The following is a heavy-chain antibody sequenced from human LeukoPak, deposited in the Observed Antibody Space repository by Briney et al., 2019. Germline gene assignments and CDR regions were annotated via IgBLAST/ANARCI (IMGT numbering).Heavy chain of an antibody. D-gene: IGHD2-21*02. CDR1: GGSISSGGYY. J-gene: IGHJ4*02. Sequence: SQTLSLTCTVSGGSISSGGYYWSWIRQHPGKGLEWIGEINHSGSTNYNPSLKSRVTISVDTSKNQFSLKLSSVTAADTAVYYCARARRAYCGGDCYSPLGYWGQGTLVTVSS. V-gene: IGHV4-31*03. CDR3: ARARRAYCGGDCYSPLGY. CDR2: INHSGST.